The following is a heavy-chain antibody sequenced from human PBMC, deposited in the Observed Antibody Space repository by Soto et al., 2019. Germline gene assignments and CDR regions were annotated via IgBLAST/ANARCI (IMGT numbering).Heavy chain of an antibody. CDR1: GFTFTSYA. CDR3: AATLADVAAIESGAFDI. V-gene: IGHV1-58*02. Sequence: SVKLSCKASGFTFTSYAMPWVRQARGHRLEWIGWIVVGSGNTNYAQKFQERVTITRDMSTSTAYMELSSLRSEDTAVYYCAATLADVAAIESGAFDIWGQGTMVTVSS. CDR2: IVVGSGNT. J-gene: IGHJ3*02. D-gene: IGHD2-15*01.